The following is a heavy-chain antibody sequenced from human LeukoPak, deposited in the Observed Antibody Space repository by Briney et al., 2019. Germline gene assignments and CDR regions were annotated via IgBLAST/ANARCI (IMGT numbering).Heavy chain of an antibody. CDR1: GFTFSSYG. CDR3: ANIVAGY. V-gene: IGHV3-7*01. CDR2: INRDGNEK. J-gene: IGHJ4*02. D-gene: IGHD5-12*01. Sequence: PGGSLRLSCAASGFTFSSYGMSWVRQAPGKGLEWVATINRDGNEKHYVDSVKGRFTISRDNVENSLYLEMKSLRAEDTAVYFCANIVAGYWGLGTLVTVSS.